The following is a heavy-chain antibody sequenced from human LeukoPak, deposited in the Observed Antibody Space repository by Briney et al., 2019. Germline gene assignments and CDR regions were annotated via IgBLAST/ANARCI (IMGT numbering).Heavy chain of an antibody. D-gene: IGHD3-10*01. CDR2: IFSGGTT. CDR1: GFSVSMKY. J-gene: IGHJ6*03. V-gene: IGHV3-53*01. Sequence: PGGSLRLSCAASGFSVSMKYMTWVRQAPGKGLEWVSVIFSGGTTYYADSVKGRFTASRDNSKNMMYLQMNSLRAEDAAVYYCARFSGPGMQHYYYYMDVWGTGTTVTVS. CDR3: ARFSGPGMQHYYYYMDV.